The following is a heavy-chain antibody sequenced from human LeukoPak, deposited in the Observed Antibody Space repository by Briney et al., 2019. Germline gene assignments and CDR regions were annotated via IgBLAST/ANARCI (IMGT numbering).Heavy chain of an antibody. Sequence: GGSLRLSCAASGFTFRSYWMHWVRQAPGKGLVWVSRINIDGSSGSYADSVEGRFTISRDNAKNTVYLQMNSLRAEDTAVYYCAKGLLWFGESLDYIDYWGQGTLVTVSS. CDR3: AKGLLWFGESLDYIDY. CDR2: INIDGSSG. D-gene: IGHD3-10*01. CDR1: GFTFRSYW. V-gene: IGHV3-74*01. J-gene: IGHJ4*02.